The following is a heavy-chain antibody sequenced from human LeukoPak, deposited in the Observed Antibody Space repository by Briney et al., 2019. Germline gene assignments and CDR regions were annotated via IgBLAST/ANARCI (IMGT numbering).Heavy chain of an antibody. CDR2: ISGSGGST. J-gene: IGHJ4*02. CDR3: AKGSSCCSHRATCFDY. D-gene: IGHD2-15*01. Sequence: TGGSLRLSCAASGLTFSSYAMSWVRQAPGKGLEWVSAISGSGGSTYYADSVKGRFTISRDNSKNTLYLQMNSLRAEDAAVYYCAKGSSCCSHRATCFDYWGQGTLVTVSS. V-gene: IGHV3-23*01. CDR1: GLTFSSYA.